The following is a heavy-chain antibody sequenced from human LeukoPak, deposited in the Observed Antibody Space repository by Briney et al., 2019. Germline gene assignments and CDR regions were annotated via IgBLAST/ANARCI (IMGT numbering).Heavy chain of an antibody. Sequence: GGSLRLSCAASGFTFSSYAMHWVRQAPGKGLEWVAVISYDGSNKYYADSVKGRFTISRDNAKNSLYLQVNSLRAEDTAVYYCARDGKAVAVAFDIWGQGTMVTVSS. D-gene: IGHD6-19*01. CDR3: ARDGKAVAVAFDI. V-gene: IGHV3-30*04. CDR1: GFTFSSYA. J-gene: IGHJ3*02. CDR2: ISYDGSNK.